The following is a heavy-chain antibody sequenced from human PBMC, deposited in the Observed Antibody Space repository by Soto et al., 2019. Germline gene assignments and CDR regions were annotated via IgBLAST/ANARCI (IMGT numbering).Heavy chain of an antibody. V-gene: IGHV5-51*01. D-gene: IGHD1-7*01. Sequence: GESLKICCKGSGYSFNSHWIGWVRQMPGKGLEWMGIIYPGDSDTRYSPSFQGQVTISADKSISTAYLQWSSLKASDTAMYYCAIRTGTIGFGYWGQRTLVTVSS. CDR3: AIRTGTIGFGY. CDR1: GYSFNSHW. J-gene: IGHJ4*02. CDR2: IYPGDSDT.